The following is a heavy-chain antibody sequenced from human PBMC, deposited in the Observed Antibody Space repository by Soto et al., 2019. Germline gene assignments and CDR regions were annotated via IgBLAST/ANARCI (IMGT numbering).Heavy chain of an antibody. D-gene: IGHD1-1*01. CDR1: GFTFSSYA. Sequence: EVQLLESGGGLVQPGGSLRLSCAASGFTFSSYAMSWVRQAPGKGLEWVSAISGSGGSTYYADSVKGRFTISRDNSKNTLYLQMNSLRAEDTAVYYCATGPFRTFPLYNWFDPWGQGTLVTVSS. J-gene: IGHJ5*02. CDR2: ISGSGGST. V-gene: IGHV3-23*01. CDR3: ATGPFRTFPLYNWFDP.